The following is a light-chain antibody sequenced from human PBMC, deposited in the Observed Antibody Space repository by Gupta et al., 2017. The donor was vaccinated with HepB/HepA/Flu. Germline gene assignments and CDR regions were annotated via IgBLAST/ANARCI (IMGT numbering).Light chain of an antibody. CDR2: GNS. Sequence: QSVLTQPPSVSGAPGQRVTISCTGSSSNIGAGYDVHWYQHLPGTAPNLLLYGNSNRPSGVPDRFSGSKSGTSASLAITGLQAEDEADYYCQSYDSSLSGSKVFGGGTKLTVL. CDR3: QSYDSSLSGSKV. J-gene: IGLJ3*02. V-gene: IGLV1-40*01. CDR1: SSNIGAGYD.